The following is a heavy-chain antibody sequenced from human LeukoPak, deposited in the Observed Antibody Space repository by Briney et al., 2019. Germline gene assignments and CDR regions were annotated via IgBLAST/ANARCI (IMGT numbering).Heavy chain of an antibody. D-gene: IGHD3-3*01. CDR2: INPNGGGA. CDR3: AGRFCIKGENCTEY. V-gene: IGHV1-46*01. J-gene: IGHJ1*01. CDR1: GYTFTKYL. Sequence: ASVKISCQTTGYTFTKYLIHWVRQAPGQGLQWMGFINPNGGGATYPQKFQGRLTMTSDMSTTSVYMEVSSLTSADTAMYFSAGRFCIKGENCTEYWGQGTLVTVSS.